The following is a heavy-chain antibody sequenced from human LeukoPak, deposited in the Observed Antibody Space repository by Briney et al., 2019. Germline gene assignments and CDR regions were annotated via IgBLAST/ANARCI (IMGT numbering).Heavy chain of an antibody. J-gene: IGHJ4*02. CDR3: ARSVVGLVSDY. D-gene: IGHD2-15*01. Sequence: PSETLSLTCTVSGGSITNFYGGWIRQSPGKGLELIGYIYYSGSTNYNPSLKSRVTISVDTSKNQFSLKLSSVTAADTAVYYCARSVVGLVSDYWGQGTLVTVSS. V-gene: IGHV4-59*01. CDR1: GGSITNFY. CDR2: IYYSGST.